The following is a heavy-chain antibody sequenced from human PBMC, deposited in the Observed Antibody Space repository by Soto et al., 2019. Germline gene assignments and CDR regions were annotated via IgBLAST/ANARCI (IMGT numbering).Heavy chain of an antibody. CDR2: INHSGST. CDR1: GGSFSGYY. V-gene: IGHV4-34*01. CDR3: ARVREMATLFDY. Sequence: QVQLQQWGAGLLKPSETLSLTCAVYGGSFSGYYWSWIRQPPGKGLEWIGEINHSGSTNYNPSIKSRVTISVDTSKNQFSLKLSSVTAADTAVYYCARVREMATLFDYWGEGTPVTVSS. J-gene: IGHJ4*02. D-gene: IGHD5-12*01.